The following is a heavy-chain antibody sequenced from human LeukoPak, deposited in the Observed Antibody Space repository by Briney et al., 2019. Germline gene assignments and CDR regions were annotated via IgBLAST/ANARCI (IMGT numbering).Heavy chain of an antibody. Sequence: GGSLRLSCAASGFTFSSYAMHWVRQAPGKGLEWVAVISYDGSNKYYADSVKGRFTISRDNSKNTLYLQMNSLRAEDTAVYYCAKDFGGYSYGWEPFDYWGQGTLVTVSS. CDR1: GFTFSSYA. V-gene: IGHV3-30*04. CDR2: ISYDGSNK. CDR3: AKDFGGYSYGWEPFDY. D-gene: IGHD5-18*01. J-gene: IGHJ4*02.